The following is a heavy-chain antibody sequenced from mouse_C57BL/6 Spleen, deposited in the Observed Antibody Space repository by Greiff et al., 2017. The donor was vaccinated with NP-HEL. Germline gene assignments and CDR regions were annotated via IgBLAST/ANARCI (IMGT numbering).Heavy chain of an antibody. CDR2: IYPSDSET. J-gene: IGHJ4*01. CDR1: GYTFTSYW. CDR3: ARSYYGNYVYAMDY. V-gene: IGHV1-61*01. Sequence: VKLLQPGAELVRPGSSVKLSCKASGYTFTSYWMDWVKQRPGQGLEWIGNIYPSDSETHYNQKFKDKATLTVDKSSSTAYMQLSSLTSEDSAVYYCARSYYGNYVYAMDYWGQGTSVTVSS. D-gene: IGHD2-10*01.